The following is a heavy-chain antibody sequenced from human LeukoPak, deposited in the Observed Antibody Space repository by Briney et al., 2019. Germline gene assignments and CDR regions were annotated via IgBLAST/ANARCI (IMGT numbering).Heavy chain of an antibody. CDR1: GLTFSSHW. CDR2: ISSGSTK. D-gene: IGHD6-13*01. Sequence: GGSLRLSCAASGLTFSSHWMSWVRQAPGKGLEWVSYISSGSTKYYADSVKGRFTISRDNAKNSLYLQMNSLSDEDTAVYYCARARIAAAGTTDSIGCWGQGTLVTVSS. V-gene: IGHV3-48*02. J-gene: IGHJ4*02. CDR3: ARARIAAAGTTDSIGC.